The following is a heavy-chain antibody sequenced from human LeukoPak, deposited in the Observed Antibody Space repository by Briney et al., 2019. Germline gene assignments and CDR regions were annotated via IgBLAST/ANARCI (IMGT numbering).Heavy chain of an antibody. D-gene: IGHD5-12*01. V-gene: IGHV4-59*01. Sequence: PSETLSLTCTVSGGSISSYNWSWIRQPPGKGLEWIGYIYYSRSTNYNPSLTSRVTITVDTSKNQFPLKLSSVTAAATAVYYCARESTWPWSLFDYWGQGSLVTVSS. CDR1: GGSISSYN. J-gene: IGHJ4*02. CDR3: ARESTWPWSLFDY. CDR2: IYYSRST.